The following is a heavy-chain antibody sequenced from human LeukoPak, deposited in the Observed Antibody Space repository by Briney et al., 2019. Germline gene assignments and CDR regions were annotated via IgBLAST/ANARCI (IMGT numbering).Heavy chain of an antibody. J-gene: IGHJ4*02. CDR2: INGDGRTT. Sequence: PGGFLRLSCVASGFTFSGYWLHWVRQAPGKGLVRVSRINGDGRTTPYADSVKGRFTISRDNAKNSLYLQMNSLRDEDTAVYFCVRDKWASYWGQGTLVTVSS. CDR1: GFTFSGYW. CDR3: VRDKWASY. V-gene: IGHV3-74*01. D-gene: IGHD2-8*01.